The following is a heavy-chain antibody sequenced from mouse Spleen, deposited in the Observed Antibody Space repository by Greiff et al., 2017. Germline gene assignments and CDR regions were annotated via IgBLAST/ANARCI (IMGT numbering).Heavy chain of an antibody. J-gene: IGHJ2*01. Sequence: EVQLVESGGGLVKPGGSLKLSCAASGFTFSDYGMHWVRQAPEKGLEWVAYISSGSSTIYYADTVKGRFTISRDNAKNTLFLQMTSLRSEDTAIYYCARVYYYGSSYLYFDYWGQGTTLTVSS. V-gene: IGHV5-17*01. CDR3: ARVYYYGSSYLYFDY. D-gene: IGHD1-1*01. CDR2: ISSGSSTI. CDR1: GFTFSDYG.